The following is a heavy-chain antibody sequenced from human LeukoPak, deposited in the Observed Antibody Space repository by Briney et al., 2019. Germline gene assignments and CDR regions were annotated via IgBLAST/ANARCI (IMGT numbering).Heavy chain of an antibody. CDR2: IWYDGSNK. V-gene: IGHV3-33*01. D-gene: IGHD3-22*01. CDR3: ATSITMIVPDY. CDR1: GFTFSSYG. Sequence: GGSLRLSCAASGFTFSSYGMHWVRQAPGKGLEWVAVIWYDGSNKYYADSVKGRFTISRDNSKNTLYLQMNSLRAEGTAVYYCATSITMIVPDYWGQGTLVTVSS. J-gene: IGHJ4*02.